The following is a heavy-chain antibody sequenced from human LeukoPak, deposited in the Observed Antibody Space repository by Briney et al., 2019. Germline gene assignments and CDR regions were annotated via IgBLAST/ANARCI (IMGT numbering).Heavy chain of an antibody. V-gene: IGHV1-46*01. Sequence: ASVKVSCKASGYTFTSYYMHWVRQAPGQGLEWMGIINPSGGSTSYAQKFQGRVTMTRDTSTSTVYMELSSLRSEDTAVYYCAIDSHTWTQETNWFDPWGQGTLATVSS. J-gene: IGHJ5*02. CDR3: AIDSHTWTQETNWFDP. D-gene: IGHD3-9*01. CDR2: INPSGGST. CDR1: GYTFTSYY.